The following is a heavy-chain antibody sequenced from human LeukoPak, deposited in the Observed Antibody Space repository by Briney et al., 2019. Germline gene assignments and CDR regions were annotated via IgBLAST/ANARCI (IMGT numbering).Heavy chain of an antibody. CDR1: GYTFTGYY. CDR2: INPNSGGT. Sequence: ASVKVSCKASGYTFTGYYMHWVRQAPGRGLEWMGWINPNSGGTNYAQKFQGRVTMTRDTSISTAYMELSRLRSDDTAVYYCARALGYSSSWYEDYGGQGTLVTVSS. CDR3: ARALGYSSSWYEDY. V-gene: IGHV1-2*02. J-gene: IGHJ4*02. D-gene: IGHD6-13*01.